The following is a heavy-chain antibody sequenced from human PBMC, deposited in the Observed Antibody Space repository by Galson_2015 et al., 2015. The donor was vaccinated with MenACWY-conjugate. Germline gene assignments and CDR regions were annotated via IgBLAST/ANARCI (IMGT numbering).Heavy chain of an antibody. Sequence: SLRLSCAASGFTFSSYRMNWVRQAPGKGLEWVSSITTSSSIYFADSVKGRFTISRDNAKNSPYLQMNSLRDEDTAVYYCTRKAVCDYWGQGTLVTISS. CDR3: TRKAVCDY. D-gene: IGHD3-16*01. CDR1: GFTFSSYR. V-gene: IGHV3-48*02. J-gene: IGHJ4*02. CDR2: ITTSSSI.